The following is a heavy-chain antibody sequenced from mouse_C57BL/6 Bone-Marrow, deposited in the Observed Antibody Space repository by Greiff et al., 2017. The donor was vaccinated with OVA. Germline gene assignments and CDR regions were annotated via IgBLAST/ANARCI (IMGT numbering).Heavy chain of an antibody. CDR2: IYPGDGDT. CDR3: SRHGDVYYASYFGY. D-gene: IGHD1-1*01. Sequence: QVQLQQSGPELVKPGASVKISCKASGYAFSSYWMNWVKQRPGKGLEWIGRIYPGDGDTNYNGQFKGKATLTADKSSSTAYMQLISLTSEDSAVYCCSRHGDVYYASYFGYWGQGTTLTVSS. J-gene: IGHJ2*01. CDR1: GYAFSSYW. V-gene: IGHV1-82*01.